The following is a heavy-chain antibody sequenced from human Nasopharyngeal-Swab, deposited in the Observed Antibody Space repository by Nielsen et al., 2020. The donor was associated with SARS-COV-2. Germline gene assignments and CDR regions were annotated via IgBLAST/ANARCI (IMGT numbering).Heavy chain of an antibody. CDR3: ARHGQFRTASRFLECLDV. CDR1: GGSFSGYY. Sequence: SETLSLTCAVYGGSFSGYYWSWIRQPPGKGLEWIGEINHSGSTNYNPSLKSRVTISVDTSKNQFSLKLSSVTAADTAVYYCARHGQFRTASRFLECLDVWGPGTTVTVSS. D-gene: IGHD3-3*01. V-gene: IGHV4-34*01. J-gene: IGHJ6*02. CDR2: INHSGST.